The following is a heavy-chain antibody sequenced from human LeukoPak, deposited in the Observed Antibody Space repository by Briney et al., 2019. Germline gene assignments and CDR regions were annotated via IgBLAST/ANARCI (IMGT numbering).Heavy chain of an antibody. Sequence: SETLSLTCTVSGGSISSEGYYWSWIRQSPGKGLEWIGYIYYSGRAYYNPSLKSRVTMSVDTSNNQFSLNLSSVIAADMAVYYCARGRYFGSGSYFESWGQGNLVAVSS. CDR1: GGSISSEGYY. CDR2: IYYSGRA. V-gene: IGHV4-30-4*01. D-gene: IGHD3-10*01. CDR3: ARGRYFGSGSYFES. J-gene: IGHJ4*02.